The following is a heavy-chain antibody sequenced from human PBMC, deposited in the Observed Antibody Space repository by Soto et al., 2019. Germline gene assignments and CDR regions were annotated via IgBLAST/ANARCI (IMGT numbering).Heavy chain of an antibody. CDR3: ARTAYSSSRPLDY. J-gene: IGHJ4*02. CDR1: GGSFSGYY. CDR2: INHSGST. Sequence: PSETLSLTCAVYGGSFSGYYWSWIRQPPGKGREWIGEINHSGSTNYNPSLKSRVTISVDTSKNQFSLKLSSVTAADTAVYYCARTAYSSSRPLDYWGQGTLVTVSS. V-gene: IGHV4-34*01. D-gene: IGHD6-6*01.